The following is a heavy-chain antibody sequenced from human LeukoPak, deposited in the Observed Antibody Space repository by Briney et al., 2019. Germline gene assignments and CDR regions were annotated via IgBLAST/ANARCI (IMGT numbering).Heavy chain of an antibody. D-gene: IGHD4-17*01. CDR1: GYTFTSYY. V-gene: IGHV1-46*01. Sequence: GASVKVSCKASGYTFTSYYMHWVRQAPGQGPEWMGIINPSGGSTSYAQKFQGRVTMTRDTSTSTVYMELSSLRSEDTAVYYCAGSYGDYVPPYNDAFDIWGQGTMVTVSS. J-gene: IGHJ3*02. CDR3: AGSYGDYVPPYNDAFDI. CDR2: INPSGGST.